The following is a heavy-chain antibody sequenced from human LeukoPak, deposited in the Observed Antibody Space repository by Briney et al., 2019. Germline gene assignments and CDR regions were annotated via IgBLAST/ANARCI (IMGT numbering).Heavy chain of an antibody. Sequence: SETLSLTRAVYGGSFSGYYWSWIRQPPGKGLEWIGEINHSGSTNYNPSLKSRVTISVDTSKNQFSLKLSSVTAADTAVYYCARVPYSSSWYEKFDYWGQGTLVTVSS. CDR3: ARVPYSSSWYEKFDY. CDR1: GGSFSGYY. V-gene: IGHV4-34*01. D-gene: IGHD6-13*01. J-gene: IGHJ4*02. CDR2: INHSGST.